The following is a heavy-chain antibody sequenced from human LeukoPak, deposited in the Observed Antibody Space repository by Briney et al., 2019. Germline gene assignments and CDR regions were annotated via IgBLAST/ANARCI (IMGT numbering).Heavy chain of an antibody. V-gene: IGHV1-18*01. CDR2: ISAYNGNT. Sequence: ASVTVSFTASGYTFTIYGISWVRQAPGQGLEWMGWISAYNGNTNYAQKLQGRVTMTTDTSTSTAYMELRSLRSDDTAVYYCARDPSSGWYLNYWGQGTLVTVSS. J-gene: IGHJ4*02. D-gene: IGHD6-19*01. CDR3: ARDPSSGWYLNY. CDR1: GYTFTIYG.